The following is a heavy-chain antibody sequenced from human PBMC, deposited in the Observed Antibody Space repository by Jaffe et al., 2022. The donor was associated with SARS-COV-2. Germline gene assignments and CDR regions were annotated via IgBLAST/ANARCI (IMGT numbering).Heavy chain of an antibody. CDR1: GYTFTSYD. Sequence: QVQLVQSGAEVKKPGASVKVSCKASGYTFTSYDINWVRQATGQGLEWMGWMNPNSGNTGYAQKFQGRVTMTRNTSISTAYMELSSLRSEDTAVYYCARPIERYCSGGSCYQDAFDIWGQGTMVTVSS. CDR2: MNPNSGNT. CDR3: ARPIERYCSGGSCYQDAFDI. D-gene: IGHD2-15*01. V-gene: IGHV1-8*01. J-gene: IGHJ3*02.